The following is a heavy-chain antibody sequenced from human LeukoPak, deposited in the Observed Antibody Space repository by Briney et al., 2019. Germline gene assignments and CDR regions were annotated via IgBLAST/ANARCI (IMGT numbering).Heavy chain of an antibody. CDR2: IYYSGST. D-gene: IGHD6-6*01. Sequence: SETLSLTCTVSGGSISSYYWSWIRQPPGKGLEWIGHIYYSGSTNYNPSLKSRVTISVDTSKTQFSLKLSSVTAADTAVYYCARHLPGSSSSPGYYYMDVWGKGTTVTVSS. J-gene: IGHJ6*03. V-gene: IGHV4-59*01. CDR1: GGSISSYY. CDR3: ARHLPGSSSSPGYYYMDV.